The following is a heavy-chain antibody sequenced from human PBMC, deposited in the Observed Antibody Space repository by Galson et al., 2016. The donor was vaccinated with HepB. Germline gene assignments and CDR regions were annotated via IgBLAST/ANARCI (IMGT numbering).Heavy chain of an antibody. V-gene: IGHV3-23*01. CDR3: AKYRSATYYTDYFEY. D-gene: IGHD1-26*01. CDR1: GFTFNNYA. Sequence: SLRLSCAASGFTFNNYAMNWVRQAPGKGLEWVSAISGSGGYTYYAGSVKGRFTISRVNSKNTLFLQMKRLRDEDTALYYCAKYRSATYYTDYFEYWGQGTLVTVSS. CDR2: ISGSGGYT. J-gene: IGHJ4*02.